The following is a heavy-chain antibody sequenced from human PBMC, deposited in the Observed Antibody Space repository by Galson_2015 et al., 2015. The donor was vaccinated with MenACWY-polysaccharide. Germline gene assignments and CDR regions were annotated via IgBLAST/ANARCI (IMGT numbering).Heavy chain of an antibody. Sequence: ETLSLTCDVSGDSVSSSNWWSWVRQSPGEGLEWIGEIYHSGSSNYNPTLKSRVTISLDKSKNQVSLKLRSVIAADTAVYYCARAPVTISGVVNYHGLDVWGQGTTVTVSS. V-gene: IGHV4-4*02. J-gene: IGHJ6*02. D-gene: IGHD3-3*01. CDR2: IYHSGSS. CDR3: ARAPVTISGVVNYHGLDV. CDR1: GDSVSSSNW.